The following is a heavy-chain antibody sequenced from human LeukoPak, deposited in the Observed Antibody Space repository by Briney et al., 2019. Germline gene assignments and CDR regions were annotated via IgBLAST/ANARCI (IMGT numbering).Heavy chain of an antibody. D-gene: IGHD3-3*01. Sequence: GESLKISCKGSGYSFTSYWIGWVRQMPGKGLEWMGIIYPGDSDTRYSPSFQGQVTISADKSISTAYLQWSSLKASDTAMYYCARTPDYDFWSGYFFDYWGQGTLVTVSS. V-gene: IGHV5-51*01. CDR1: GYSFTSYW. CDR3: ARTPDYDFWSGYFFDY. J-gene: IGHJ4*02. CDR2: IYPGDSDT.